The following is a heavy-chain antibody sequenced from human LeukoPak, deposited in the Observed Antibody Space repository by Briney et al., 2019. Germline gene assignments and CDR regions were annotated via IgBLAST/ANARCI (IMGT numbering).Heavy chain of an antibody. D-gene: IGHD1-26*01. Sequence: SVKVSCKASGSTFSRSAISWVRQAPGQGLQWMGGVIPILGTTNYAQRFQDRVSITTDDSTSTSYMEFRSLRSVDTAVYYCARDDGSATMGFDSWGQGTLVTISS. CDR3: ARDDGSATMGFDS. CDR1: GSTFSRSA. J-gene: IGHJ4*02. CDR2: VIPILGTT. V-gene: IGHV1-69*05.